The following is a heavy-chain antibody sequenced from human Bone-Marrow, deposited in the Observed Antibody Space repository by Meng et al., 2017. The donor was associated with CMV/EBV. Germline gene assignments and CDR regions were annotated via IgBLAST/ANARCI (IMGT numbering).Heavy chain of an antibody. D-gene: IGHD2-15*01. V-gene: IGHV1-2*02. Sequence: ASVKVSCKASGYTFTGYYMHWVRQAPGQGLEWMGWVNPNRGGTNYAQKFQGRVTLTRDTSISTAYMELSRLRSDDTAVYYCARDAPIVVVEWPYYYYGMDVWGQGTTVTVSS. CDR3: ARDAPIVVVEWPYYYYGMDV. CDR2: VNPNRGGT. J-gene: IGHJ6*02. CDR1: GYTFTGYY.